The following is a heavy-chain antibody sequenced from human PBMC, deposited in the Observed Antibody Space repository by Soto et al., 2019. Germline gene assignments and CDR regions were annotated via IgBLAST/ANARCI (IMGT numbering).Heavy chain of an antibody. V-gene: IGHV1-46*01. CDR2: INPSGGGT. D-gene: IGHD6-13*01. CDR1: GYTFTNYR. J-gene: IGHJ4*02. Sequence: QVQLVQSGAEVQKPGASVKVSCKTSGYTFTNYRMHWVRQAPGQGLEWMGIINPSGGGTIYAQKFQGRSTXXRXTXXSTVYMEVSSLRSEDTAVYYCACGFVFGTWYNIDYWGQGTLVTVSS. CDR3: ACGFVFGTWYNIDY.